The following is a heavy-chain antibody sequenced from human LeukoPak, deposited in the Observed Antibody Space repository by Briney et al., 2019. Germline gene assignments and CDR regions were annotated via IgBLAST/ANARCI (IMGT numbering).Heavy chain of an antibody. V-gene: IGHV3-49*03. CDR3: TRPQEGDFWSGYQVAMDV. Sequence: PGGSLRLSCTASGFTFGDYAMSWFRQAPGKGLEWVGFIRSKAYGGTTEYAASVKGRFTISRDDSKSIAYLQMNSLKTEDTAVYYCTRPQEGDFWSGYQVAMDVWGQGTTVTVSS. CDR2: IRSKAYGGTT. J-gene: IGHJ6*02. CDR1: GFTFGDYA. D-gene: IGHD3-3*01.